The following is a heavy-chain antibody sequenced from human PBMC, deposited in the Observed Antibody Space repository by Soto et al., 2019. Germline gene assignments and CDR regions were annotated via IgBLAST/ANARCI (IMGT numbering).Heavy chain of an antibody. J-gene: IGHJ4*02. D-gene: IGHD6-19*01. CDR2: ITTGGNTK. V-gene: IGHV3-48*03. Sequence: EVQLVESGGGLVQPGGSLRLSCAASGFTFSSYEMNWVRQAPGKGLEWGSHITTGGNTKYYAGSVKGRFAISRDNAKSSLLLQMSSLRVEDTARYLCARGYTGGWSRGGYFDYWGQGILVTVSS. CDR1: GFTFSSYE. CDR3: ARGYTGGWSRGGYFDY.